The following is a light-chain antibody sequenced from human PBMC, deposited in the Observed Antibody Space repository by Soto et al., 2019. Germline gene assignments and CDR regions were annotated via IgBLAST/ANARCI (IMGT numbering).Light chain of an antibody. Sequence: EIVMTQSPATLSVSPGEGATLSCRASQSVSSNLAWYQQKPGQAPRLLIYAASTRATGIPARFSGSESGTEFTLTISSLQSEDFAVYYCQHYNTWPPWTFGQGTKVEIK. J-gene: IGKJ1*01. CDR2: AAS. CDR3: QHYNTWPPWT. V-gene: IGKV3-15*01. CDR1: QSVSSN.